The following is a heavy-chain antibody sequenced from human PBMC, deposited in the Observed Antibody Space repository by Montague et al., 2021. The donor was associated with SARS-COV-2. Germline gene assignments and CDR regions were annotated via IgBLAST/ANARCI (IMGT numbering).Heavy chain of an antibody. CDR3: ARLASSWWFFDY. V-gene: IGHV4-34*01. CDR2: INYSGGT. J-gene: IGHJ4*02. CDR1: GGSISSYY. Sequence: SETLSLTCTVSGGSISSYYWSWIRQPPGKGLEWIGEINYSGGTNYNPSLTSRVTISMDTSENQFSLKMTSVTAADAAVYYCARLASSWWFFDYWGQGTLVTVSS. D-gene: IGHD2-8*02.